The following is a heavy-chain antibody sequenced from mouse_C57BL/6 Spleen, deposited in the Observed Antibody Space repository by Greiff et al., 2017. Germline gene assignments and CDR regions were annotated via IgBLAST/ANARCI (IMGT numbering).Heavy chain of an antibody. CDR1: GYTFTSYW. D-gene: IGHD1-1*01. CDR2: IYPGSGST. J-gene: IGHJ2*02. V-gene: IGHV1-55*01. Sequence: QVQLQQPGAELVKPGASVKMSCKASGYTFTSYWITWVKQRPGQGLEWIGDIYPGSGSTNYNEKFKSKATMTVDTSSSTAFMQLSSLTSEDAAVYYCARGGYYGSSPLDYWGQGTSLTVSS. CDR3: ARGGYYGSSPLDY.